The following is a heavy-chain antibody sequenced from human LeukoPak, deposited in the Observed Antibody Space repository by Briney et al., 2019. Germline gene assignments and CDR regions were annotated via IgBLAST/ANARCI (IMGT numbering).Heavy chain of an antibody. CDR2: ISYDGSNK. CDR3: AKGHGDWYFYYFDY. CDR1: GFTFSTYT. D-gene: IGHD2-21*02. Sequence: GGSLRLSCAASGFTFSTYTMHWVRQAPGKGLEWVAVISYDGSNKYYADSVKGRFTISRDNSKNTLYLQMNSLRDEDTAIYYCAKGHGDWYFYYFDYWGQGTLVTVSS. J-gene: IGHJ4*02. V-gene: IGHV3-30-3*01.